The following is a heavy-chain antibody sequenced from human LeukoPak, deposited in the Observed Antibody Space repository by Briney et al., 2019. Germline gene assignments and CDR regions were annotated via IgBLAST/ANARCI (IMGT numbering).Heavy chain of an antibody. CDR1: GFTFSSYD. D-gene: IGHD1-26*01. CDR2: ISYDGSNK. V-gene: IGHV3-30*18. CDR3: AKEGSNGDFDY. J-gene: IGHJ4*02. Sequence: GMSLRLSCAASGFTFSSYDMHWVRQAPGKGLEWVTVISYDGSNKYYGDSVKGRFTISRDNSKNTLYLKMNSLRAEDTAVYYCAKEGSNGDFDYWGQGTLVTVSS.